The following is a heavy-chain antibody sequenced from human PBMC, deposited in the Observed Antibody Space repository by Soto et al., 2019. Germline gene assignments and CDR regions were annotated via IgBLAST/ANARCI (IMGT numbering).Heavy chain of an antibody. Sequence: SGPTLVNPTQTLTLTCTFSGFSLSTSGMCVSWIRQPPGKALEWLALIDWDDDKYYSTSLKTRLTISKDTSKKQVVLTMTNMDPVYTATYYCARIRYKYGDCSYYFDYWGQGTMVTVYS. V-gene: IGHV2-70*01. D-gene: IGHD2-21*02. CDR1: GFSLSTSGMC. CDR3: ARIRYKYGDCSYYFDY. CDR2: IDWDDDK. J-gene: IGHJ4*02.